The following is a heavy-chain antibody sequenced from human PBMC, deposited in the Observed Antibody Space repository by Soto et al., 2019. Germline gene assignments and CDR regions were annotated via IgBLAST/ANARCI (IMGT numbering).Heavy chain of an antibody. CDR2: IWYDGSNK. CDR1: GFTFSSYG. Sequence: PGGSLRLSCAASGFTFSSYGMHWVRQAPGKGLEWVAVIWYDGSNKYYADSVKGRFTISRDNSKNTLYLQMNSLRAEDTAVYYCARDFEKGSNYWFAPWGQGTLVPVSP. CDR3: ARDFEKGSNYWFAP. J-gene: IGHJ5*02. V-gene: IGHV3-33*01. D-gene: IGHD3-10*01.